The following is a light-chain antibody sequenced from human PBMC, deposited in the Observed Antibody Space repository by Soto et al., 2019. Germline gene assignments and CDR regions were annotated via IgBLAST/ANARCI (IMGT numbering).Light chain of an antibody. V-gene: IGKV3-11*01. CDR3: QQRSNWPSPIT. Sequence: IVLTQSPATLSLSPGERATLSCRASQSVSSYLAWYQQKPGQAPRLLIYDASNRATGIPARLSGSGSGTDFTLTISSLEPEDFAVYYCQQRSNWPSPITFGQGTRLEIK. J-gene: IGKJ5*01. CDR1: QSVSSY. CDR2: DAS.